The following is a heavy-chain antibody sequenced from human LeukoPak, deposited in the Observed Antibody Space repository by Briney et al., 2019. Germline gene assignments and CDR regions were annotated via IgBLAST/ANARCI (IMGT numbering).Heavy chain of an antibody. CDR2: IYYSGST. CDR3: ARGPYYYYGMDV. Sequence: SETLTLTCTVSGGSVSSGSYYWSWIRQPPGKGLEWIGYIYYSGSTNYNPSLKSRVTISVDTSKNQFSLKLSSVTAADTAVYYCARGPYYYYGMDVWGQGTTVTVSS. CDR1: GGSVSSGSYY. J-gene: IGHJ6*02. V-gene: IGHV4-61*01.